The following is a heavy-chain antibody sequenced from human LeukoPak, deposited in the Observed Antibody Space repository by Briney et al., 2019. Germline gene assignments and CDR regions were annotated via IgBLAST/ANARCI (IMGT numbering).Heavy chain of an antibody. D-gene: IGHD2-15*01. CDR2: INWNGGST. J-gene: IGHJ4*02. V-gene: IGHV3-20*04. Sequence: PGGSLRLSCAASGFTFDDSGMSCVRQAPGKGLEWVSGINWNGGSTGYADSVKGRFTVSRDNAKKSLHLQMNSLRAEDTAVYYCARDRISKWPFDYWGQGTLVTVSS. CDR3: ARDRISKWPFDY. CDR1: GFTFDDSG.